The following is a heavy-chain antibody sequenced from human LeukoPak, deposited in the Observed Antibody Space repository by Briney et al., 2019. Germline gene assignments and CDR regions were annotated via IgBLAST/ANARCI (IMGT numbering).Heavy chain of an antibody. Sequence: ASVKVSCKASGYTFTSYDINWVRQATGQGLEWMGWMNPNSGNTGYAQKFQGRVTMTRNTSISTAYMELSRLRSEDTAIYYCAREGVSTVTSILVVISFDYWAREPWSPSPQ. D-gene: IGHD3-22*01. V-gene: IGHV1-8*01. CDR2: MNPNSGNT. J-gene: IGHJ4*02. CDR3: AREGVSTVTSILVVISFDY. CDR1: GYTFTSYD.